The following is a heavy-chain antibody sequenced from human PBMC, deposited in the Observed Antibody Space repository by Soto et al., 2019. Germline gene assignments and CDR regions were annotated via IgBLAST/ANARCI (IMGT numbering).Heavy chain of an antibody. V-gene: IGHV4-34*01. CDR3: ARGRKSSSLHWFDP. D-gene: IGHD6-6*01. CDR1: GGSFSGYY. Sequence: QVQLQQWGAGLLKPSETLSLTCAVYGGSFSGYYWSWIRQPPGKGLEWIGEINHSGSTNYNPSLKSRVPISVDTSKNQFSLKLSSVTAADTAVYYCARGRKSSSLHWFDPWGQGTLVTVSS. J-gene: IGHJ5*02. CDR2: INHSGST.